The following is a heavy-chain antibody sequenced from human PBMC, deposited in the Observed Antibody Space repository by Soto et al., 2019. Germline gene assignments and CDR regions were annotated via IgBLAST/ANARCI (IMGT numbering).Heavy chain of an antibody. CDR2: ISGSGGST. Sequence: EVQLLESGGGLVQPGGSLRLSCAASGFTFSSYAMSWVRQAPGKGLEWVSAISGSGGSTYYADSVKGRFTISRDNSKNTLYLQMNSLRAEDTAVYYCAKDLVPDSRGPRGDLDYWGQGTLVTVSS. D-gene: IGHD6-19*01. J-gene: IGHJ4*02. CDR3: AKDLVPDSRGPRGDLDY. V-gene: IGHV3-23*01. CDR1: GFTFSSYA.